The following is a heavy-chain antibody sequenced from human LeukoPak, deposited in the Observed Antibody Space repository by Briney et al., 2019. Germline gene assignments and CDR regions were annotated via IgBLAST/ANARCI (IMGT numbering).Heavy chain of an antibody. J-gene: IGHJ4*02. CDR3: ARDLTGTAEDY. V-gene: IGHV1-2*02. D-gene: IGHD1-20*01. Sequence: ASVKVSCKASGYTFSSDFMHWVRQAPGQGLEWMGWINPNSGDTHYAQKFRDRVTMTKDTSISTAYMELSRLSSDDTAVYYCARDLTGTAEDYWGQGTLVTVSS. CDR2: INPNSGDT. CDR1: GYTFSSDF.